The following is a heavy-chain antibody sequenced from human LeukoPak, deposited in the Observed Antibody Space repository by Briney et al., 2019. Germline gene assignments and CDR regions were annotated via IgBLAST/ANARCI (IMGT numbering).Heavy chain of an antibody. V-gene: IGHV3-30-3*01. J-gene: IGHJ5*02. CDR2: ISYDGSNK. CDR3: ASITLPAA. Sequence: PGGSLRLSCAASGFTFSSYAMHWVRQAPGKGLEWVAVISYDGSNKYYADSVKGRFTISRDNAKNSLYLQMNSLRAEDTAVYYCASITLPAAWGQGTLVTVSS. CDR1: GFTFSSYA.